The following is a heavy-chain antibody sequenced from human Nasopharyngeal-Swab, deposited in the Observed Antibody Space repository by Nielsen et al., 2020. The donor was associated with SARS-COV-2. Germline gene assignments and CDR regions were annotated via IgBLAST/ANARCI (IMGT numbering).Heavy chain of an antibody. V-gene: IGHV3-11*06. CDR1: GLTFSDYY. CDR3: ARTGGVLRFLEWLPNWFDP. CDR2: ISSSSSYT. J-gene: IGHJ5*02. D-gene: IGHD3-3*01. Sequence: GESLKISCAASGLTFSDYYMSWIRQAPGKGLEWVSYISSSSSYTNYADSVKGRFTISRDNAKNSLYLQMNSLRAEDTAVYYCARTGGVLRFLEWLPNWFDPWGQGTLVTVSS.